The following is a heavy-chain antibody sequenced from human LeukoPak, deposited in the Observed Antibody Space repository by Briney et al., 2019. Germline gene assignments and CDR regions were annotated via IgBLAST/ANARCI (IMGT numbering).Heavy chain of an antibody. CDR3: ARVHRSGRVRANYYYYGMDV. Sequence: GGSLRLSCAASGFTFSSYGMHWVRQAPGKGLEWVSVIYSGGSTYYADSVKGRFTISRDNSKNTLYLQMNSLRAEDTAVYYCARVHRSGRVRANYYYYGMDVWGQGTTVTVSS. CDR1: GFTFSSYG. V-gene: IGHV3-NL1*01. CDR2: IYSGGST. J-gene: IGHJ6*02. D-gene: IGHD6-25*01.